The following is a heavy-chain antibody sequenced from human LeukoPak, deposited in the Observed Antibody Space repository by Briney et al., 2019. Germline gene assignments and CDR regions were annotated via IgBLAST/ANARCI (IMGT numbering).Heavy chain of an antibody. CDR3: ARHSPIPLIKGNEYFQH. V-gene: IGHV4-59*08. CDR1: GGSISSYY. D-gene: IGHD5-18*01. J-gene: IGHJ1*01. Sequence: PSETLSLTCTVSGGSISSYYWSWIRQPPGKGLEWIGYIYYSGSTNYNPSLKSRVTISVDTSKNQFSLKLSSVTAADTAVYYCARHSPIPLIKGNEYFQHWGQGTLVTVSS. CDR2: IYYSGST.